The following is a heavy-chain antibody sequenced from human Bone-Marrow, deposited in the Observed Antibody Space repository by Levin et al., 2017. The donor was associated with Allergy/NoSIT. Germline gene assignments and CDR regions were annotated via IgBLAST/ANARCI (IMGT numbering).Heavy chain of an antibody. CDR2: IRGSSSNM. J-gene: IGHJ4*02. D-gene: IGHD5-18*01. Sequence: ASVKVSCAASGFTFSSYRMNWVRQAPGKGLEWVSYIRGSSSNMYYADSVKGRFTISRDNAKNSLYLQMNSLRAEDTALYYCARRDGYSYGSFYLDYWGQGTLVTVSS. CDR3: ARRDGYSYGSFYLDY. CDR1: GFTFSSYR. V-gene: IGHV3-48*04.